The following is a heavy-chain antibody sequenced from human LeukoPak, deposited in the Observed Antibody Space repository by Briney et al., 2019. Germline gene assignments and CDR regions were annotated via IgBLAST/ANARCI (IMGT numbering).Heavy chain of an antibody. CDR1: GFTFSSYA. CDR3: VRDGYNWNYDY. Sequence: GGSLRLSCAASGFTFSSYAMHWVRQAPGKGLEWVAFIQSDGSEKSSADSVRGRFSISRDKSKNTLYLQMDSLRAEDTAVYYCVRDGYNWNYDYWGQGTLVTVSS. CDR2: IQSDGSEK. J-gene: IGHJ4*02. D-gene: IGHD1-1*01. V-gene: IGHV3-30*04.